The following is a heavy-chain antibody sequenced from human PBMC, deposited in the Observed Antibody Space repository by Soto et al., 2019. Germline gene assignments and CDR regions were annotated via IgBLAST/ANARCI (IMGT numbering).Heavy chain of an antibody. J-gene: IGHJ4*02. CDR1: GFTFNTYD. Sequence: GGSLRLSCAASGFTFNTYDMNWVRQAPGKGPEWVSSTSSSSAYIYYADSLKGRFTISRGNAKSSLYLQMNSLRVEDTAVYYCARGERQNLLTFHYWGQGALVTVSS. CDR2: TSSSSAYI. D-gene: IGHD1-26*01. CDR3: ARGERQNLLTFHY. V-gene: IGHV3-21*01.